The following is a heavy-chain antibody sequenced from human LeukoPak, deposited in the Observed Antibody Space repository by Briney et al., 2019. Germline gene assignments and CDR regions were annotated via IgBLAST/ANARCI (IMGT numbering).Heavy chain of an antibody. V-gene: IGHV4-59*08. CDR2: IYYSGST. J-gene: IGHJ4*02. CDR1: GGSFSGYY. D-gene: IGHD3-10*01. Sequence: SETLSLTCAVYGGSFSGYYWSWIRQPPGKGLEWIGYIYYSGSTNYNPSLKSRVTISVGTSKNQFSQKLSSVTAADTAVYYCARGVSSGSDYWGQGTLVTVSS. CDR3: ARGVSSGSDY.